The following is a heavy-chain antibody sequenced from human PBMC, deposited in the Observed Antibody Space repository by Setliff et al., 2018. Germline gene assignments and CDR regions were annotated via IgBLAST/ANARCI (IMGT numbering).Heavy chain of an antibody. CDR3: ARPNGSGSPLFDP. J-gene: IGHJ5*02. Sequence: PSETLSLTCAVSGLSISGEYYWGWIRQPPGGGPEWIGTIYHDGRAYYSTSLKSRVNLSLDMSKTQFSLHLNSVTAADTAVYYCARPNGSGSPLFDPWGQGTLVTVSS. CDR2: IYHDGRA. CDR1: GLSISGEYY. V-gene: IGHV4-38-2*01. D-gene: IGHD3-10*01.